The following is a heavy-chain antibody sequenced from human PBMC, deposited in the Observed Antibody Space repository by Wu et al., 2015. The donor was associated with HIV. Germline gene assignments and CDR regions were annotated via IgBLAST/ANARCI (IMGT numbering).Heavy chain of an antibody. V-gene: IGHV1-46*01. D-gene: IGHD3-10*01. CDR3: ARDNDSGTYFNGGNDY. CDR1: GYTFTRYS. Sequence: QVQLVQSGVEVKKTGASVRISCRTFGYTFTRYSIHWVRQAPGLSLEWMGVIKPSGDIIRYAQKFQGRITMTRDTSRSTVFMELSSLTSEDTAIYYCARDNDSGTYFNGGNDYWGQGTLVTVSS. CDR2: IKPSGDII. J-gene: IGHJ4*02.